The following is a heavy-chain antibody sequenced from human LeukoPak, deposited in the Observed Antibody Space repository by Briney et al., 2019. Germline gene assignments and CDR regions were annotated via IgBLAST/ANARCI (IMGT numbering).Heavy chain of an antibody. D-gene: IGHD5-12*01. CDR3: ARIKDPCPTTQRGSWFDP. J-gene: IGHJ5*02. Sequence: ASVKVSCKASGYTFTGYYLHWVRQAPGQGLEWMGWINPHSGGTNYAQKFQGRVTMTRDTSINTAYMELSRLRSDDTAVYYCARIKDPCPTTQRGSWFDPWGQGTLVTVSS. CDR1: GYTFTGYY. V-gene: IGHV1-2*02. CDR2: INPHSGGT.